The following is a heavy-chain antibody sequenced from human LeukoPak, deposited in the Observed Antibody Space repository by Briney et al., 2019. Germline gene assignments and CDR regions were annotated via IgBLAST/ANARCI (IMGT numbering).Heavy chain of an antibody. CDR3: AKGGSSIAARFDY. D-gene: IGHD6-6*01. Sequence: GGSLRLSCAASGFTFDDYAVHWVRQAPGKGLEWVSGISWNSGSIGYADSVKGRFTISRDNAKNSLYLQMNSLRAEDTALYYCAKGGSSIAARFDYWGQGTLVTVSP. J-gene: IGHJ4*02. CDR1: GFTFDDYA. CDR2: ISWNSGSI. V-gene: IGHV3-9*01.